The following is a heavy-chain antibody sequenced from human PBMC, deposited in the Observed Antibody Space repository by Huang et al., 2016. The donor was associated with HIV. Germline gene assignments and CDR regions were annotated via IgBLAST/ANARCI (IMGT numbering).Heavy chain of an antibody. CDR3: ATKTAAMDI. Sequence: VESGGRLVQPGGSIRLSCVGSTFTFGAYWMSWVRQPPGKGLEWVGNSRQDESEKYYVDSVKGRFNISRDNAKKVLFLEMNNVRVEDTATYYCATKTAAMDIWGQGTTVTVS. V-gene: IGHV3-7*01. D-gene: IGHD1-1*01. J-gene: IGHJ6*02. CDR1: TFTFGAYW. CDR2: SRQDESEK.